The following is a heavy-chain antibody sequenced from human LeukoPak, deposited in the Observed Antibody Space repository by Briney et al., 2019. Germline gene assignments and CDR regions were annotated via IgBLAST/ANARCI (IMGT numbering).Heavy chain of an antibody. D-gene: IGHD3-10*01. Sequence: SETLSLTCTVSGGSISSGDYYWSWIRQPPGKGLEWIGYIYYSGSTNYNPSLKSRVTISVDTSKNQFSLKLGSVTAADTAVYYCARQEGYYYGSGSYEIWGQGTLVTVSS. CDR1: GGSISSGDYY. J-gene: IGHJ4*02. CDR3: ARQEGYYYGSGSYEI. CDR2: IYYSGST. V-gene: IGHV4-61*08.